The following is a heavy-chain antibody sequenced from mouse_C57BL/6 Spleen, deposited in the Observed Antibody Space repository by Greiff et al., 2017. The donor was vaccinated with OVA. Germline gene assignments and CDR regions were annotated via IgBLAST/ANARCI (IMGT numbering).Heavy chain of an antibody. J-gene: IGHJ1*03. CDR2: IYPGDGDT. D-gene: IGHD1-1*01. CDR3: ARGAYGSSYDWYFDV. V-gene: IGHV1-82*01. CDR1: GYAFSSSW. Sequence: VKLMESGPELVKPGASVKISCKASGYAFSSSWMNWVKQRPGKGLEWIGRIYPGDGDTNYNGKFKGKATLTADKSSSTAYMQLSSLTSEDSAVYFCARGAYGSSYDWYFDVWGTGTTVTVSS.